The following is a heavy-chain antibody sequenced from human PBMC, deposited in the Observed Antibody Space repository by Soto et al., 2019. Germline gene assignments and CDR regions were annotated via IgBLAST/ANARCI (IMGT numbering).Heavy chain of an antibody. CDR1: GGTFSSYA. D-gene: IGHD3-10*01. CDR2: IIPIFGTA. Sequence: QVQLVQSGAEVKKPGSSVKVSCKASGGTFSSYAISWVRQAPGQGLEWMGGIIPIFGTANYAQKVQGRVTITADESTSRADTELGGLGSEDRAVYYCATNQGCGGGGDAFDIWGQGTMVTVSS. CDR3: ATNQGCGGGGDAFDI. J-gene: IGHJ3*02. V-gene: IGHV1-69*01.